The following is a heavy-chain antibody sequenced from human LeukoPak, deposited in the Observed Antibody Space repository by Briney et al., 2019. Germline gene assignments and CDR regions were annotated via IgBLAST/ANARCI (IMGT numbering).Heavy chain of an antibody. CDR3: AREEYGDHLWW. J-gene: IGHJ4*02. CDR2: IKQDGSEK. D-gene: IGHD4-17*01. CDR1: GFIFSSYW. Sequence: GGSLRLSCAASGFIFSSYWMSWVRQAPGKGLEWVANIKQDGSEKYYVDSVKGRFSISRDNAKNSLYLQTNGLRAEDTAVYYCAREEYGDHLWWWGQGTPVTVSS. V-gene: IGHV3-7*01.